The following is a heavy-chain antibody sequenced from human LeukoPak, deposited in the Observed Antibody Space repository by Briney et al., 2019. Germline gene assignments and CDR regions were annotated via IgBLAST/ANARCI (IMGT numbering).Heavy chain of an antibody. Sequence: SQTLSLTCAVYGGSFSGYYWCWILQPPGKGLEWIGEINHSGSTNYNPSLKSRVTISVDTSKNQFSLKLSSVTAADTAVYYCARGDSSGYYFPHFDYWGQGTLVTVSS. J-gene: IGHJ4*02. V-gene: IGHV4-34*01. D-gene: IGHD3-22*01. CDR1: GGSFSGYY. CDR3: ARGDSSGYYFPHFDY. CDR2: INHSGST.